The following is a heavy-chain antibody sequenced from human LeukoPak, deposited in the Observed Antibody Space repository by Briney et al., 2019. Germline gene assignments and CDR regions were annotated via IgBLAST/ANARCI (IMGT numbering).Heavy chain of an antibody. V-gene: IGHV3-21*01. CDR3: ARDREYSSSGLDY. CDR1: GFTFSSYS. J-gene: IGHJ4*02. D-gene: IGHD6-6*01. CDR2: ISSSSSYI. Sequence: PGGSLRLSCAASGFTFSSYSMNWVRQAPGKGLEWVSSISSSSSYIYYADSVKGRFTISRDNAKNSLYLQMNSLRAEDTAVYYYARDREYSSSGLDYWGQGTLVTVSS.